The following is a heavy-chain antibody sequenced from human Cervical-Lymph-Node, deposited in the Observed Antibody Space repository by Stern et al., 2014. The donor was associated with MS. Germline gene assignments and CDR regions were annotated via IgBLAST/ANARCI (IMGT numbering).Heavy chain of an antibody. V-gene: IGHV1-3*01. CDR3: ARERYGDYGDFDY. CDR1: GYTFTSYA. CDR2: INAGNGNT. Sequence: VQLVQSGAEVKKPGASVKGSCKASGYTFTSYAMHWVRQAPGQRLEWMGWINAGNGNTKYSQKFQGRVTITRDTSASTAYMELSSLRSEDTAVYYCARERYGDYGDFDYWGQGTLVTVSS. D-gene: IGHD4-17*01. J-gene: IGHJ4*02.